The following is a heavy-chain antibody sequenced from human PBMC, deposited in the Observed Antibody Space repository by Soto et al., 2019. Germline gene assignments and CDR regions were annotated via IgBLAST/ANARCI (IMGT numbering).Heavy chain of an antibody. Sequence: ASVKVSCKASGGTFSSYAISWVRQAPGQGLEWMGIINPSGGSTSYAQKFQGRVTMTRDTSTSTVYMELSSLRSEDTAVYYCARAPRNYYDSSGYYLFDYWGQGTLVTVSS. J-gene: IGHJ4*02. CDR1: GGTFSSYA. CDR3: ARAPRNYYDSSGYYLFDY. D-gene: IGHD3-22*01. V-gene: IGHV1-46*01. CDR2: INPSGGST.